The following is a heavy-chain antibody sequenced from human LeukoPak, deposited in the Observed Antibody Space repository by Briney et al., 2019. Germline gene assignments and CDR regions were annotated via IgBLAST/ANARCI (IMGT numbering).Heavy chain of an antibody. Sequence: GESLKISCKGSGYSFTSYWIGWVRQMPGKGLEWMGIIYPGDSDTRYSPSFQGQVTISADKSISTAYLQWSSLKASDTAMYYCARPLDCSGGSCYPRNAFDIWGQGTMVTASS. CDR1: GYSFTSYW. V-gene: IGHV5-51*01. J-gene: IGHJ3*02. CDR2: IYPGDSDT. D-gene: IGHD2-15*01. CDR3: ARPLDCSGGSCYPRNAFDI.